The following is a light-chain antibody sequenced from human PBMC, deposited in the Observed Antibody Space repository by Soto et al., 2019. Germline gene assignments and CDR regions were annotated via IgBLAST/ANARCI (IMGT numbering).Light chain of an antibody. CDR3: SSYTSSSPYV. V-gene: IGLV2-14*01. CDR2: EVS. J-gene: IGLJ1*01. CDR1: SSDVGGYNY. Sequence: QSVLTQPASVSGSPGQSITIAFTGTSSDVGGYNYVSWYQQHPGKAPKLMIYEVSNRPSGVSNRFSGSKSGNTASLTISGLQAGDEADYYCSSYTSSSPYVFGTGTKVTVL.